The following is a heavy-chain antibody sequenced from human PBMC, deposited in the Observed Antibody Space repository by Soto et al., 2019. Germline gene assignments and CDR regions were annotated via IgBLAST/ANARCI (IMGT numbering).Heavy chain of an antibody. Sequence: EVQLLESGGGLVQPGGSLRLSCAASGFTFSSYAMSWVRQAPGKGLEWVSAISGSGGSTYYADSVKGRFTISRDNSKNTLYLQMNSLRAEDTAVYYCAKVGGYSGYGDIVVVVAVYFDYWGQGTLVTVSS. D-gene: IGHD2-15*01. CDR1: GFTFSSYA. J-gene: IGHJ4*02. CDR2: ISGSGGST. CDR3: AKVGGYSGYGDIVVVVAVYFDY. V-gene: IGHV3-23*01.